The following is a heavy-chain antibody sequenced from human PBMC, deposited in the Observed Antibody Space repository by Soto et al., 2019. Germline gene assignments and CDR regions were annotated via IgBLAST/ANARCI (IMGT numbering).Heavy chain of an antibody. CDR2: ISYDGSNK. D-gene: IGHD6-6*01. CDR3: ARDRYRSSSTWYFDL. CDR1: GFTFSSNA. Sequence: QVQLVESGGGVVQPGRSPRLSCAASGFTFSSNAMHWVRQAPGKGLEWVAFISYDGSNKYYTDSVKGRFTISRDNSQNPLYLQMHSLRPEDTAVSYCARDRYRSSSTWYFDLWGRGTLVTVSS. J-gene: IGHJ2*01. V-gene: IGHV3-30-3*01.